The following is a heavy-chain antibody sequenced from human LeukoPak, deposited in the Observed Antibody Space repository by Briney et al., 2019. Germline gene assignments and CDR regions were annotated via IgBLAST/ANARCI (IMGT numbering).Heavy chain of an antibody. Sequence: ASVKVSCKASGYTFTGSYMHWLRQAPGQGLEWMGWINPNSGGTYYAQNFQGRVTMTRDTSINTAYMELSRLRSDDTAVYYCASKITGTVRHGYMDVWGKGTTVTVSS. CDR1: GYTFTGSY. CDR2: INPNSGGT. CDR3: ASKITGTVRHGYMDV. J-gene: IGHJ6*03. D-gene: IGHD1/OR15-1a*01. V-gene: IGHV1-2*02.